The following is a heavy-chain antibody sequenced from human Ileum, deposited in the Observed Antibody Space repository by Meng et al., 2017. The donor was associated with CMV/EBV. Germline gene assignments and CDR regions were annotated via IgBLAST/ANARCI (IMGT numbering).Heavy chain of an antibody. J-gene: IGHJ1*01. Sequence: ITLKRSGPTLVKPTHTLTLTCTFSGFSHSTSGVGVGWIRQPPGKALEWLALIYWDDDKRYSPSLKSRLTITKDTSKNQVVLTMTNMDPVDTATYFCAHRRGIEEYFQHWGQGTLVTVSS. CDR2: IYWDDDK. CDR1: GFSHSTSGVG. V-gene: IGHV2-5*02. D-gene: IGHD6-13*01. CDR3: AHRRGIEEYFQH.